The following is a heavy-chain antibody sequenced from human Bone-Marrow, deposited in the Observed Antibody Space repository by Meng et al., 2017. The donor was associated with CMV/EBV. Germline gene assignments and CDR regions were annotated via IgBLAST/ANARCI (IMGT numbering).Heavy chain of an antibody. CDR3: ARDKNYDDFTGYSYYFDK. D-gene: IGHD3-9*01. Sequence: FTFSSYWMHWVRRAPGKGLMWVSHINNDGSSTSYADSVKGRFTISRDNAKNTVYLQVNSLRAEDTAVYYCARDKNYDDFTGYSYYFDKWGQGTLVTVSS. CDR1: FTFSSYW. J-gene: IGHJ4*02. V-gene: IGHV3-74*01. CDR2: INNDGSST.